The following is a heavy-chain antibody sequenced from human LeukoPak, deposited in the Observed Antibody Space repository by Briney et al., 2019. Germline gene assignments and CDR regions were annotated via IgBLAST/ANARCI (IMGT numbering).Heavy chain of an antibody. CDR1: GYTFTSYG. V-gene: IGHV1-18*01. CDR2: ISAYKGNT. D-gene: IGHD1-26*01. Sequence: GASVKVSCKASGYTFTSYGITWVRQAPGQGLEWMGWISAYKGNTNYAQRFQGRVTMTTDTSTSTDYMELRSLRSDDTAMYYCASRSGTYPYYFDYWGQGTLVTVSS. J-gene: IGHJ4*02. CDR3: ASRSGTYPYYFDY.